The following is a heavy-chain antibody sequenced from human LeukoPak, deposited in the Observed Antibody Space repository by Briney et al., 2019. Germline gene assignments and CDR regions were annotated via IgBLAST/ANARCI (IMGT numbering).Heavy chain of an antibody. CDR2: INHSGST. D-gene: IGHD6-6*01. CDR3: ARPSVRSRVREYFQH. V-gene: IGHV4-34*01. J-gene: IGHJ1*01. Sequence: PSETLSLTCTVYGGSFSGYYWSWIRQPPGKGLEWIGEINHSGSTNYNPSLKSRVTISVDTSKNQFSLKLSSVTAADTAVYYCARPSVRSRVREYFQHWGQGTLVTVSS. CDR1: GGSFSGYY.